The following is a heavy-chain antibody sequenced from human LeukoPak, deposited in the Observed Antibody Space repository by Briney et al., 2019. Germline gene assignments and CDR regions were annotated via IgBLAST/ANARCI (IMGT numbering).Heavy chain of an antibody. CDR2: ISAYNGNT. D-gene: IGHD5-18*01. Sequence: EASVTVSCTASGYTFTSYGISWVRQAPGQGLEWMGWISAYNGNTNYAQKLQGRVTMTTDTSTSTAYMELRSLRSDDTAVYYCAVDTAMGFDYWGQGTLVTVSS. CDR1: GYTFTSYG. V-gene: IGHV1-18*01. J-gene: IGHJ4*02. CDR3: AVDTAMGFDY.